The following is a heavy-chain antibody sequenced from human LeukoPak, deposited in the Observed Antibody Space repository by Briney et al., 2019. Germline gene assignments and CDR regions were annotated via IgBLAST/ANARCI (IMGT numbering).Heavy chain of an antibody. D-gene: IGHD3-3*01. J-gene: IGHJ4*02. CDR3: ARGLDYDFWSGYYFSPDYFDY. CDR2: IKQDGSEK. Sequence: GSLRLSCAASGCTFSSYWMSWVRQAPGKGLEWVANIKQDGSEKYYVDSVKGRFTISRDNAKNSLYLQMNSLRAEDTAVYYCARGLDYDFWSGYYFSPDYFDYWGQGTLVTVSS. CDR1: GCTFSSYW. V-gene: IGHV3-7*01.